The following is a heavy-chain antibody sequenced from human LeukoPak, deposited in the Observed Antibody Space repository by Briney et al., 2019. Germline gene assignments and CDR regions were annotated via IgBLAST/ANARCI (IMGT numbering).Heavy chain of an antibody. J-gene: IGHJ1*01. D-gene: IGHD3-22*01. CDR2: ISGSGGST. CDR3: AKGYYYDSSGPSG. CDR1: GFTFSSYG. Sequence: GGSLRLSCAASGFTFSSYGMSWVRQAPGKGLEWVSGISGSGGSTYYADSVKGRFTISRDNSKNTLYLQMNSLRAEDTAVYYCAKGYYYDSSGPSGWGQGTLVTVSS. V-gene: IGHV3-23*01.